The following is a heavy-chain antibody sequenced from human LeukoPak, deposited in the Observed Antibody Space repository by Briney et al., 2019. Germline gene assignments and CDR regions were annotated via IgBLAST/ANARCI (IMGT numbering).Heavy chain of an antibody. V-gene: IGHV1-2*02. Sequence: ASVKVSCKASGYTFTDYYMHWVRQAPGRGLEWMGWINPNSGGTNYAQKFQGRATMTRDTSISTAYMELSRLRSDDTAVYYCAREGPIVGATHLVDYWGQGTLVTVSS. D-gene: IGHD1-26*01. CDR3: AREGPIVGATHLVDY. CDR2: INPNSGGT. J-gene: IGHJ4*02. CDR1: GYTFTDYY.